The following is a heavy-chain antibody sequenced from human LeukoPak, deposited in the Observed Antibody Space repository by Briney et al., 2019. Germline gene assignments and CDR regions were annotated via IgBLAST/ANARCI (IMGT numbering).Heavy chain of an antibody. CDR1: GYTFTSYD. J-gene: IGHJ4*02. V-gene: IGHV1-2*02. CDR2: INPNSGGA. Sequence: GASVKVSCKTSGYTFTSYDLNWVRQATGQGLEWMGWINPNSGGANYAQKFQGRVTMTRDTSISTAYMELSRLRSDDTAVYYCARSNRITMIVVVALGYWGQGTLVTVSS. CDR3: ARSNRITMIVVVALGY. D-gene: IGHD3-22*01.